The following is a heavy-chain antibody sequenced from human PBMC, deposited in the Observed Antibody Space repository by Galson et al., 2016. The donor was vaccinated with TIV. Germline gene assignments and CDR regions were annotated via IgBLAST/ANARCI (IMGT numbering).Heavy chain of an antibody. J-gene: IGHJ4*02. D-gene: IGHD5/OR15-5a*01. CDR1: GFTFNSYP. CDR3: ARVYAYYYFDY. V-gene: IGHV3-30*09. Sequence: SLRLSCAASGFTFNSYPMHWVRQAPGKGLEWVAYISFDGSEKYYADAVKGRFAISRDNSKSTLFLQMNSLRIDDTALYYCARVYAYYYFDYWAEGIMVTVSS. CDR2: ISFDGSEK.